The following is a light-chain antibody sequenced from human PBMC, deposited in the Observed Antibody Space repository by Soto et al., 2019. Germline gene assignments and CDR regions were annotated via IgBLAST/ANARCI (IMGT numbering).Light chain of an antibody. V-gene: IGKV3-20*01. CDR3: QQYGSSPPT. CDR2: EAS. CDR1: QSVSSSY. J-gene: IGKJ1*01. Sequence: EIVLTQSPGTLSLSPGERATLSCRASQSVSSSYVAWYQQKPGQAPRLLIYEASIRAIVIPDRFSGSVSGTDFTLTISRLEPEDFAVYNCQQYGSSPPTFGQGSKVEIK.